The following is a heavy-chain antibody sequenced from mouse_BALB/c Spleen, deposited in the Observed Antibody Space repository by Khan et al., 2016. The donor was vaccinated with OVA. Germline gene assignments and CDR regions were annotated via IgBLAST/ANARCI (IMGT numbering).Heavy chain of an antibody. CDR2: ITYGGSF. D-gene: IGHD3-3*01. CDR1: GYSITSGYY. V-gene: IGHV3-6*02. J-gene: IGHJ3*01. Sequence: EVQLQESGPGLVKPSQSLSLTCSVTGYSITSGYYWNWIRQFPGNKLEWLGYITYGGSFNYNPSLKNRISITRDTSNNQFFLKLNSVTPEDTATYYCARAGRWFDYWGQGTLVTVSA. CDR3: ARAGRWFDY.